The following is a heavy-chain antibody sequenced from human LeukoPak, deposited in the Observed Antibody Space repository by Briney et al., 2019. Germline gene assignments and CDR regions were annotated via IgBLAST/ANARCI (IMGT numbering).Heavy chain of an antibody. CDR3: AKDEWFIYRADFILDY. CDR1: GFPFGDHA. D-gene: IGHD3-3*01. V-gene: IGHV3-43*02. CDR2: ISGDGGDT. Sequence: GGSLRLSCAASGFPFGDHAMHWVRQAPGKGLEWVSLISGDGGDTYYADSVKGRFTISRDNSKNSLYLQMNSLRAEDSALYYCAKDEWFIYRADFILDYWGQGTLVTVSS. J-gene: IGHJ4*02.